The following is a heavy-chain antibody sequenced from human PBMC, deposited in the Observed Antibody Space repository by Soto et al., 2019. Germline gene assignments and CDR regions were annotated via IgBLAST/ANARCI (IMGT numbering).Heavy chain of an antibody. J-gene: IGHJ6*02. CDR1: GFTFSSYA. CDR2: ISGSGGST. Sequence: EAQLLESGGGLVQPGGSLRLSCAASGFTFSSYAMSWVRQAPGKGLEWVSAISGSGGSTYYADSVKGRFTISRDNSKNTLYLQMNSLRAEDTAVYYCAKSGGLPAAIRSYYYYGMDVWGQGTTVTVSS. D-gene: IGHD2-2*02. CDR3: AKSGGLPAAIRSYYYYGMDV. V-gene: IGHV3-23*01.